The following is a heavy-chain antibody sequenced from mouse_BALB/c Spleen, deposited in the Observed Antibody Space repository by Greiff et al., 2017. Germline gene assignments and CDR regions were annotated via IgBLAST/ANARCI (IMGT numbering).Heavy chain of an antibody. CDR2: IRNKANGYTT. V-gene: IGHV7-3*02. CDR3: ARDRGDGFAY. Sequence: EVNLVESGGGLVQPGGSLRLSCATSGFTFIDFYMSWVRQPPGKALEWLGFIRNKANGYTTEYSASVKGRFTISRDNSQSILYLQMNTLRAEDSATYYCARDRGDGFAYWGQGTLVTVSA. D-gene: IGHD3-3*01. CDR1: GFTFIDFY. J-gene: IGHJ3*01.